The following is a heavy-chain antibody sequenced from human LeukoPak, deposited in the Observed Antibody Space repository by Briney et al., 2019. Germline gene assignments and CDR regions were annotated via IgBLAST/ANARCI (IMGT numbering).Heavy chain of an antibody. V-gene: IGHV3-11*04. CDR1: GLSFSDSY. CDR3: AKGRKQVLRYFDRDYYMDV. Sequence: PGGSLRLSCVVSGLSFSDSYMTWIRQTPGMGLESLAYISGMGHDIYYADSVKGRFTISRDNSKNTLFLQMNSLRTEDTAVYYCAKGRKQVLRYFDRDYYMDVWGKGTTVTISS. CDR2: ISGMGHDI. J-gene: IGHJ6*03. D-gene: IGHD3-9*01.